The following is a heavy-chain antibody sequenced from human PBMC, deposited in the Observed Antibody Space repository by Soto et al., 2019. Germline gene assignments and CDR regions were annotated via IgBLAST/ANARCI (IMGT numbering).Heavy chain of an antibody. V-gene: IGHV3-23*01. CDR1: GFTFSSYA. CDR2: ISGSGGST. J-gene: IGHJ6*02. Sequence: SLRLSCAASGFTFSSYAMSWVRQAPGKGLEWVSAISGSGGSTYYADSVKGRFTISRDNSKNTLYLQMNSLRAEDTAVYYCAKDLLGFGEFHYGMDVWGQGTTVTVSS. CDR3: AKDLLGFGEFHYGMDV. D-gene: IGHD3-10*01.